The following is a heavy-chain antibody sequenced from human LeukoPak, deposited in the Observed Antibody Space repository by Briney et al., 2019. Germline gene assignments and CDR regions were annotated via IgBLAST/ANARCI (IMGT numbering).Heavy chain of an antibody. CDR3: ARIPGWVVTEFLDY. CDR1: GGTFSSYA. V-gene: IGHV1-69*04. Sequence: SVKVSCKASGGTFSSYAISWVRQAPGQGLEWMGRIIPILGIANYAQKFQGRVTITADKSTSTAYMELRSLRSDDTAVYYCARIPGWVVTEFLDYWGQGTLVTVSS. CDR2: IIPILGIA. J-gene: IGHJ4*02. D-gene: IGHD4-23*01.